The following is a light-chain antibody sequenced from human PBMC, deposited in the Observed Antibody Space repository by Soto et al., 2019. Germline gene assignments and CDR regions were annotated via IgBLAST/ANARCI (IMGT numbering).Light chain of an antibody. CDR2: GAS. CDR1: QSVSSSY. CDR3: QQYGSSPWP. J-gene: IGKJ1*01. Sequence: EIVLTQSPGTLSLSPGERATLSCRASQSVSSSYLAWYQQKPGQAPRLLIYGASSRATGIPDRLSGSGYGTDFTLTISRLEPEDCAVYYCQQYGSSPWPFGQGTKVDIK. V-gene: IGKV3-20*01.